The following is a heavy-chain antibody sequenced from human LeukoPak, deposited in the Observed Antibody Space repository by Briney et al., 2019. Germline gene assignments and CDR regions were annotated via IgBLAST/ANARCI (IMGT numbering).Heavy chain of an antibody. CDR3: ARGLLNLWFKETRGLDP. CDR1: GGSFSGYY. Sequence: SETLSLTCAVYGGSFSGYYWSWIRQPPGKGLEWIGEINHSGSTNYNPSLKSRVTISVDTSKNQFSLKLSSVTAADTAVYYCARGLLNLWFKETRGLDPWGQGTLVTVSS. CDR2: INHSGST. D-gene: IGHD3-10*01. V-gene: IGHV4-34*01. J-gene: IGHJ5*02.